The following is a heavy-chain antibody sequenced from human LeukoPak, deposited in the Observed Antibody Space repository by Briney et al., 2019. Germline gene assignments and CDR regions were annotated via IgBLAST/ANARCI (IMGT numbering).Heavy chain of an antibody. CDR3: ARVSYSYGFDY. Sequence: SETLSLTCTVSGGSISSGGYSWSWIRQPPGKGLEWIGYIYHRGGTYYNPSLKSRVTISVDRSKNQFSLKLSSVTAADTAVYYCARVSYSYGFDYWGQGTLVTVSS. CDR1: GGSISSGGYS. J-gene: IGHJ4*02. V-gene: IGHV4-30-2*01. D-gene: IGHD5-18*01. CDR2: IYHRGGT.